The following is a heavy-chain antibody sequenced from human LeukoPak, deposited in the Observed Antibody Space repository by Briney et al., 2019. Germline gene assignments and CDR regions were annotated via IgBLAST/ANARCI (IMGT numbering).Heavy chain of an antibody. CDR2: ISGSGGST. V-gene: IGHV3-23*01. Sequence: GGSLRLSCAASGFTFSSYAMSWVRQAPGRGLEWVSAISGSGGSTYYADSVKGRFTISRDNSKNTLYLQMNSLRAEDTAVYYCAKVKEYQLLVGLMDYWGQGTLVTVSS. J-gene: IGHJ4*02. CDR1: GFTFSSYA. D-gene: IGHD2-2*01. CDR3: AKVKEYQLLVGLMDY.